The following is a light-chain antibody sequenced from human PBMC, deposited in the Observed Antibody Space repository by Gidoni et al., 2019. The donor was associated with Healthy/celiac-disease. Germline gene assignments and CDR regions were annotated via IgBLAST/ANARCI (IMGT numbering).Light chain of an antibody. CDR1: QSVSSN. V-gene: IGKV3-15*01. CDR3: QQYNNWPPIT. CDR2: CSS. J-gene: IGKJ5*01. Sequence: EIVMKQSQAPLSVSPGERATLSCSASQSVSSNLAWYQQKPGQAPRLLIYCSSTRATGIPARFSGSGSGTEFTLTISSLQSEDFAVDYCQQYNNWPPITFGQGTRLEIK.